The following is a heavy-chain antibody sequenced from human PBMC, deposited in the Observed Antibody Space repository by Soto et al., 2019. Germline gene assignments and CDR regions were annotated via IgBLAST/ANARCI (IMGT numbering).Heavy chain of an antibody. V-gene: IGHV1-8*01. CDR3: ARGGVPAALYGYYYYMDV. D-gene: IGHD2-2*01. CDR1: GYTFTSYD. CDR2: MNPNSGNT. Sequence: VSVKVSCKASGYTFTSYDINWVRQATGQGLEWMGWMNPNSGNTGYAQKFQGRVTMTRNTSISTAYMELSSLRSEDTAVYYCARGGVPAALYGYYYYMDVWGKGTTVTVSS. J-gene: IGHJ6*03.